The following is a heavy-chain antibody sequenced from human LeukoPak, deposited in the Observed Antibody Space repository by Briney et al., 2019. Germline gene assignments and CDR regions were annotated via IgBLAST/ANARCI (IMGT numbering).Heavy chain of an antibody. CDR1: GYSFSDYS. V-gene: IGHV3-21*01. Sequence: GGSLRLSCVASGYSFSDYSINSVRQAPGKGLEWVSFISSYSTYIYYADSLKGRFTTSRDNAQNSLYLQMNSLRAEDTAVYYCARDSFAGYDSSGYSSYDYWGQGTLVTVSS. J-gene: IGHJ4*02. D-gene: IGHD3-22*01. CDR3: ARDSFAGYDSSGYSSYDY. CDR2: ISSYSTYI.